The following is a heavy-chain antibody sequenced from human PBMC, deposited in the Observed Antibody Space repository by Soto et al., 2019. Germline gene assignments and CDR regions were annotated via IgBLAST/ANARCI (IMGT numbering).Heavy chain of an antibody. V-gene: IGHV1-69*01. CDR1: GGTFGSYA. D-gene: IGHD2-2*01. CDR2: IIPIPGTA. J-gene: IGHJ6*02. Sequence: QVQLVQSGAEVKKPGSSVKVSCKASGGTFGSYAISWVRQAPGQGLEWMGGIIPIPGTANYAQKFQGRVTIAADESTSTACMVLSSLRSEDTAVYYCARSQGSSTSLEIYYYYYYGMDVWGQGTTVTVSS. CDR3: ARSQGSSTSLEIYYYYYYGMDV.